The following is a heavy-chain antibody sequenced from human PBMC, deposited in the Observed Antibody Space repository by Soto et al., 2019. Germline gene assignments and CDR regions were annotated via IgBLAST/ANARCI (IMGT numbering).Heavy chain of an antibody. CDR1: GYTFTSYA. D-gene: IGHD3-9*01. CDR2: INAGNGNT. Sequence: ASVKVSCKASGYTFTSYAMHWVRQAPGQRLEWMGWINAGNGNTKYSQKFQGRVTITRDTSASTAYMELSSLRSEDTAVYYCARLGLSYYDILTGYYIGYYYYGMDVWGQGTTVTVSS. CDR3: ARLGLSYYDILTGYYIGYYYYGMDV. J-gene: IGHJ6*02. V-gene: IGHV1-3*01.